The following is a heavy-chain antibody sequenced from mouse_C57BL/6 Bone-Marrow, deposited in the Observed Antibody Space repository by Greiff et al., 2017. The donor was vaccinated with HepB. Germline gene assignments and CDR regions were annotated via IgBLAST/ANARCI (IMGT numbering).Heavy chain of an antibody. CDR1: GFTFSDYY. CDR2: ISNGGGST. J-gene: IGHJ1*03. D-gene: IGHD3-2*02. CDR3: ARRDSSGYLGGV. Sequence: VQLKESGGGLVQPGGSLKLSCAASGFTFSDYYMYWVRQTPEKRLEWVAYISNGGGSTYYPDTVKGRFTISRDNAKNTRYLQMSRLKSEDTAMYYCARRDSSGYLGGVWGTGTTVTVSS. V-gene: IGHV5-12*01.